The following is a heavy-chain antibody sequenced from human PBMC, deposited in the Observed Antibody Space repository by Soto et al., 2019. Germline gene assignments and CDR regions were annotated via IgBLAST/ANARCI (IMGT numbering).Heavy chain of an antibody. CDR2: ISAYNGNT. V-gene: IGHV1-18*01. CDR1: GYTFTSYG. D-gene: IGHD3-22*01. Sequence: QVQLVQSGAEVKKPGASVKVSCKASGYTFTSYGISWVRQAPGQGLEWMGWISAYNGNTNYAQKLQGRVTMTTDTLTSTAYMELSSLRSDDTAVYYCARPRLERDDSSGYFDYWGQGTLVTVSS. CDR3: ARPRLERDDSSGYFDY. J-gene: IGHJ4*02.